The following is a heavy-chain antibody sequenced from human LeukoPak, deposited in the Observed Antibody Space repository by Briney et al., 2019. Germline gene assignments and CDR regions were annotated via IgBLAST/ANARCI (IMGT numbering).Heavy chain of an antibody. J-gene: IGHJ4*02. V-gene: IGHV3-13*04. CDR3: ARERMDDSSGKALQYLDY. D-gene: IGHD3-22*01. CDR2: IDTVGDT. CDR1: GFTFSSYD. Sequence: GGSLRLSCSASGFTFSSYDMHWVRQVTGKGLEWVSAIDTVGDTYYPGSVKGRFIISRENAKNSLYLQLNSLRVGDTAVYYCARERMDDSSGKALQYLDYWGQGTLVTVSS.